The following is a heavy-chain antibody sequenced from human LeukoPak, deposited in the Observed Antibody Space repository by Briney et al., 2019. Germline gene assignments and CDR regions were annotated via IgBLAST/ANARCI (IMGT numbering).Heavy chain of an antibody. CDR1: GYTFTSYG. CDR3: AISDSSGYRLDY. J-gene: IGHJ4*02. D-gene: IGHD3-22*01. V-gene: IGHV1-18*01. CDR2: ISAYNGNT. Sequence: ASVKVSCKASGYTFTSYGISWVRQAPGQGLEWMGWISAYNGNTNYAQKLQGRVTMTTDTSTSTAYMELSSLRSEDTAVYYCAISDSSGYRLDYWGQGTLVTVSS.